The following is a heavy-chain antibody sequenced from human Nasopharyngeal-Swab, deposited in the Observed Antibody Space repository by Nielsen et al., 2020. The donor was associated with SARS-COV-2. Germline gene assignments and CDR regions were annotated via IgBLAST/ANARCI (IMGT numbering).Heavy chain of an antibody. CDR2: ISSSGSTI. CDR3: AREQRITMIVVVIMKAFDI. V-gene: IGHV3-48*03. CDR1: GFTFSSYE. Sequence: GESLKISCAASGFTFSSYEMNWVRQAPGKGLEWVSYISSSGSTIYYADSVKGRFTISRDNAKNSLYLQMNSLRAEDTAVHYCAREQRITMIVVVIMKAFDIWGQGTMVTVSS. J-gene: IGHJ3*02. D-gene: IGHD3-22*01.